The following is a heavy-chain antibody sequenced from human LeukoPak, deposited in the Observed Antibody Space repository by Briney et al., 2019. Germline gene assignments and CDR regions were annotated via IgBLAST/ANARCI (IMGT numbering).Heavy chain of an antibody. CDR1: GGTFSSYA. V-gene: IGHV1-69*13. CDR3: ARGPYDSSGYYLHYYYYYMDV. CDR2: IIPIFGTT. Sequence: ASVKVSCKASGGTFSSYAISWVRQAPGQGLEWMGGIIPIFGTTNYAQKFQGRVTITADESTSTAYMELSSLRSEDTAVYYCARGPYDSSGYYLHYYYYYMDVWGKGTTVTISS. J-gene: IGHJ6*03. D-gene: IGHD3-22*01.